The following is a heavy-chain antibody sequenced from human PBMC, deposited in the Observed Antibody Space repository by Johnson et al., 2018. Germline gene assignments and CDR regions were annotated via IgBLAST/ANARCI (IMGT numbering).Heavy chain of an antibody. V-gene: IGHV3-9*01. D-gene: IGHD3-10*01. CDR1: GFTFDDYA. CDR2: ISWNSGSI. CDR3: AAPPSGGLGWDDAFDI. Sequence: VQLVESGGGLVQXGGSXRLXCAASGFTFDDYAMHWVRQAPGKGLEWVSGISWNSGSIGYADSVKGRFTISRDNAKNSLYLQMNSLRAEDTAVYYCAAPPSGGLGWDDAFDIWGQGTMVTVSS. J-gene: IGHJ3*02.